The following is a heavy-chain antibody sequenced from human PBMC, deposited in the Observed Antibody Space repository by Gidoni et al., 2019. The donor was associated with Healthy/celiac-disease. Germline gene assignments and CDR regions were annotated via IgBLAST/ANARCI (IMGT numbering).Heavy chain of an antibody. CDR3: ARDSYSSSTPIYYYYYGMDV. V-gene: IGHV3-33*01. J-gene: IGHJ6*02. CDR1: GFTFSRYG. Sequence: QVQLVASGGVVVQPGRSLRLSCAASGFTFSRYGMPWVRQAPGKGLEWVAVIGEDGSNKYYADSVKGRFTISRDNSKNTLYLQMNSLRAEDTAVYYCARDSYSSSTPIYYYYYGMDVWGQGTTVTVSS. CDR2: IGEDGSNK. D-gene: IGHD6-6*01.